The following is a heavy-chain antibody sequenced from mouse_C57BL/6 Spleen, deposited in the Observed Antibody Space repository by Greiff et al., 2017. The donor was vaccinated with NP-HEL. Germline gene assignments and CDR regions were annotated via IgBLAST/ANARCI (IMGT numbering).Heavy chain of an antibody. Sequence: VQLQESGAELMRPGASVTLSCKASGYTFTDYEMHWVKQTPVHGLEWIGAIDPETGGTAYNQKFKGKAILTADKSSSTAYMELRSLTSEDSAGYYCTRGGQLRLETFDYWGQGTTLTVSS. V-gene: IGHV1-15*01. J-gene: IGHJ2*01. CDR1: GYTFTDYE. CDR3: TRGGQLRLETFDY. CDR2: IDPETGGT. D-gene: IGHD3-2*02.